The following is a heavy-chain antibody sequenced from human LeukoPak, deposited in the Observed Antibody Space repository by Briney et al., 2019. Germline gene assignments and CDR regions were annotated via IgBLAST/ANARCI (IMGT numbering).Heavy chain of an antibody. Sequence: PGGSLRLSCAASRFTFNSYAMSWVRQAPGKGLEWVSVIGIDGVTTYYADSVRGRFTISRDNSKNTVYLQMNSLRAEDTAVYYCAKTRPLDSSSWSHGDYWGQGTLVTVSS. D-gene: IGHD6-13*01. CDR1: RFTFNSYA. V-gene: IGHV3-23*01. CDR3: AKTRPLDSSSWSHGDY. J-gene: IGHJ4*02. CDR2: IGIDGVTT.